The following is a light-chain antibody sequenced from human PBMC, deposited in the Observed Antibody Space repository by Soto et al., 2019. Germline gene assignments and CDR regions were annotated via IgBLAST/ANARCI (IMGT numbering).Light chain of an antibody. CDR2: AAS. V-gene: IGKV1-39*01. CDR1: QTINNN. CDR3: QQSYTTPLT. Sequence: DIQMTQSPSSLSASVRDRVTITCRASQTINNNLNWYQQKPGQAPKLLIHAASRLQTGVPSRFSGSGSGTDFTLTISSLQPEDFATYYCQQSYTTPLTFGGGTKVVIK. J-gene: IGKJ4*01.